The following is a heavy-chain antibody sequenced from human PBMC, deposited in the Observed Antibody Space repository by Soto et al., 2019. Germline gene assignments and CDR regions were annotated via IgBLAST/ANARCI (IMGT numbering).Heavy chain of an antibody. CDR1: GGTFSSYT. CDR3: ARQPVDDGYPDY. CDR2: IIPILGIA. V-gene: IGHV1-69*02. Sequence: QVQLVQSGAEVKKPGSSVKVSCKASGGTFSSYTISWVRQAPGQGLEWMGRIIPILGIANYAQKFQGRVPITADKPTSPAYMELSSLRSEDTAVYYCARQPVDDGYPDYWGQGTLVTVSS. D-gene: IGHD5-12*01. J-gene: IGHJ4*02.